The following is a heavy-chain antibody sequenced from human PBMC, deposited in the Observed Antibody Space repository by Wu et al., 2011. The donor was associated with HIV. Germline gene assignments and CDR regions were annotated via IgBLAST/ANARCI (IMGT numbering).Heavy chain of an antibody. V-gene: IGHV1-69*06. Sequence: QVQLVQSGAEVKKPGSSVKVSCMASGGTFSSSAISWVRQAPGQGLEWMGGVIPSFGTSNFPQKFQGRITVTADKSTGTAYMQLSSLRSEDTAIYYCARSPFVSTMGYFDYWGQGTLVTVSS. CDR1: GGTFSSSA. J-gene: IGHJ4*02. CDR3: ARSPFVSTMGYFDY. D-gene: IGHD5/OR15-5a*01. CDR2: VIPSFGTS.